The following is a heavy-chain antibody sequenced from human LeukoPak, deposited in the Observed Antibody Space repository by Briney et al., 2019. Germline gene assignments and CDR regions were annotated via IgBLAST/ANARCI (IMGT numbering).Heavy chain of an antibody. Sequence: PSETLSLTCTVSGGSISSSSYYWGWIRQPAGKGLEWIGRVFPSGGSNYNPSLKSRVTMSVDTSKNQFSLKLTSVTAADTAVYYCASWTIYGDYLTYWGRGTLVTVSS. CDR3: ASWTIYGDYLTY. CDR1: GGSISSSSYY. J-gene: IGHJ4*02. V-gene: IGHV4-61*02. D-gene: IGHD4-17*01. CDR2: VFPSGGS.